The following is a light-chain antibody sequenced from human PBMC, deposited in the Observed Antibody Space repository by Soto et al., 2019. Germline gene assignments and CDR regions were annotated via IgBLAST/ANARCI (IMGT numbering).Light chain of an antibody. CDR3: SSYAGNNNLV. CDR1: SSDVGNYNY. V-gene: IGLV2-8*01. J-gene: IGLJ2*01. CDR2: EVT. Sequence: SALTQPPSASGSPGQSITISCTGTSSDVGNYNYVSWYQQHPGKAPKLMIYEVTKRPSGVPDRFSGSKSGNTASLTVSGLQAEDEADYYCSSYAGNNNLVFGGGTKLTVL.